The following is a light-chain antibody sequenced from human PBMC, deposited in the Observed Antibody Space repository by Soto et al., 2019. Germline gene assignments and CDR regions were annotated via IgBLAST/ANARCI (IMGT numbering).Light chain of an antibody. Sequence: DIQMTQSPSTLSASVGDRVTITCRASQSISSWLAWYQQNPGKAPKLLIYKASTLESGVPSRFSGSGSETEFTLTISSLQPDDFATYFSQQYNSYPWTFGQGTKVDIK. CDR1: QSISSW. J-gene: IGKJ1*01. CDR2: KAS. V-gene: IGKV1-5*03. CDR3: QQYNSYPWT.